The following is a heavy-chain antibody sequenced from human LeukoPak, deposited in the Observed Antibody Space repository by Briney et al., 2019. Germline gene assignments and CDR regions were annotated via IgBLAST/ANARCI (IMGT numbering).Heavy chain of an antibody. CDR2: VSVSGATT. CDR1: GFTFSSYA. CDR3: AREGPAFDP. J-gene: IGHJ5*02. V-gene: IGHV3-23*01. Sequence: GGSLRLSCAASGFTFSSYAMSWVRQAPGKGLEGLSGVSVSGATTHPADSVKGRFNSSRDNAQNSLYLQMNSLRAEDTAVYYCAREGPAFDPWGQGTLVTVSS.